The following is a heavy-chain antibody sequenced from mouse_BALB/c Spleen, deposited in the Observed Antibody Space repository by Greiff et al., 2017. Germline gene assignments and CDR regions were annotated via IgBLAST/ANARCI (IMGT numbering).Heavy chain of an antibody. D-gene: IGHD1-1*01. CDR3: ARGGITTVVAPYYYAMDY. V-gene: IGHV1-4*01. CDR2: INPSSGYT. J-gene: IGHJ4*01. CDR1: GYTFTSYT. Sequence: VQLQESGAELARPGASVKMSCKASGYTFTSYTMHWVKQRPGQGLEWIGYINPSSGYTNYNQKFKDKATLTADKSSSTAYMQLSSLTSEDSAVYYCARGGITTVVAPYYYAMDYWGQGTSVTVSS.